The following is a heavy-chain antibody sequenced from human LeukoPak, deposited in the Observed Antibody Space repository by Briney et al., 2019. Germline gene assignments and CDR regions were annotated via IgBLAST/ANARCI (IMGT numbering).Heavy chain of an antibody. J-gene: IGHJ5*02. Sequence: GGSLRLSCAASGFTFSSYEMNWVRQAPGKGLEWVSYISSSGSTIYYADSVKVRFTISRDNAKNSLYLQMNSLRAEDTAVYYCARERITTNWFDPWGQGTLVTVSS. CDR2: ISSSGSTI. CDR1: GFTFSSYE. V-gene: IGHV3-48*03. CDR3: ARERITTNWFDP. D-gene: IGHD1-1*01.